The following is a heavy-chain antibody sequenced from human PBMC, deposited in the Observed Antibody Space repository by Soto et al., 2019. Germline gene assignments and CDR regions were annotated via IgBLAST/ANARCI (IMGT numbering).Heavy chain of an antibody. J-gene: IGHJ5*02. Sequence: QVQLVQSGAEVKKPGASVKVSCKASGYTFTSYYMHWVRQAPGQGLEWMGIINPRGGSTSYAQKFQGGVTMTRDTATSTVYMELSSLRSEDTAVYYCARGRSIVVVPAAIGPWGQGTLVTVSS. D-gene: IGHD2-2*01. CDR2: INPRGGST. CDR1: GYTFTSYY. CDR3: ARGRSIVVVPAAIGP. V-gene: IGHV1-46*03.